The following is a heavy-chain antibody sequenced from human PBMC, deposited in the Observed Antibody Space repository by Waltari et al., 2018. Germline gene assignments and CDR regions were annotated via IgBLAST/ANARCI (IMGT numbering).Heavy chain of an antibody. CDR3: AKTIYGDYVPNWFDP. D-gene: IGHD4-17*01. V-gene: IGHV3-23*01. J-gene: IGHJ5*02. CDR2: ISGSGGST. Sequence: EVQLLESGGGLVQPGGSLRLSCAASGFTFSSYAMSWVRQAPGKGLGWVSAISGSGGSTYYADAGKGRFTISRDNSKNTLYLQMNSLRAEDTAVYYCAKTIYGDYVPNWFDPWGQGTLVTVSS. CDR1: GFTFSSYA.